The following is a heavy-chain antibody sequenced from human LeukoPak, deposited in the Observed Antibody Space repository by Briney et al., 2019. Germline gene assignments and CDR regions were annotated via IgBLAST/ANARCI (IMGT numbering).Heavy chain of an antibody. J-gene: IGHJ4*02. CDR2: INPNFGGT. D-gene: IGHD4/OR15-4a*01. Sequence: ASVKVSCKASGYTFTGYYMHWVRQAPGQGLEWMGWINPNFGGTDYAQRFQGRGTLTRGTFLRPVYTELNSLRSCEHAGYLRFFPYGAVRGWGQGALLTVSS. CDR3: FFPYGAVRG. V-gene: IGHV1-2*02. CDR1: GYTFTGYY.